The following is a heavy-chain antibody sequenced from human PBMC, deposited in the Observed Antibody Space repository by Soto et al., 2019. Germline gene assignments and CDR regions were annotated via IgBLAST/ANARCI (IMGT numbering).Heavy chain of an antibody. Sequence: PSETLSLTCTVSGGSISSGANYWSWVRQGPGKGLEWIGNIYYSGSAYYNPSLKSRLTMSVDTSKNSFSLKLTSVTAADTAVYYCARVLCSSNTCYFPAWLDPWGQGPLVTVYS. J-gene: IGHJ5*02. V-gene: IGHV4-31*03. CDR1: GGSISSGANY. CDR3: ARVLCSSNTCYFPAWLDP. CDR2: IYYSGSA. D-gene: IGHD2-2*01.